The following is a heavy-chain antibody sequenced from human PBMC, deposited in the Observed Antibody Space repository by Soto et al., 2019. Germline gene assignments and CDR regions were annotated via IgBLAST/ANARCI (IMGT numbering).Heavy chain of an antibody. CDR1: GFTFSSYS. CDR2: ISSSSSYI. CDR3: ARGGRYYDFWSGYYMPYYYYYMDV. V-gene: IGHV3-21*01. J-gene: IGHJ6*03. D-gene: IGHD3-3*01. Sequence: GGSLRLSCAASGFTFSSYSMNWVRQAPGKGLEWVSSISSSSSYIYYADSVKGRFTISRDNAKNSLYLQMNSLRAEDTAVYYCARGGRYYDFWSGYYMPYYYYYMDVWGKGTTVTVSS.